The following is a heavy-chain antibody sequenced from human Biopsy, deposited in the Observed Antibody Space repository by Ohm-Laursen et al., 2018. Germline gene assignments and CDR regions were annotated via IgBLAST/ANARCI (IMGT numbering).Heavy chain of an antibody. D-gene: IGHD3-9*01. CDR3: ATKLTGYFHH. J-gene: IGHJ1*01. V-gene: IGHV1-69*13. CDR1: EGTFSNYG. CDR2: NIPILGTG. Sequence: VKISCKAPEGTFSNYGVNWVRQAPEQGLEWLGGNIPILGTGNYAQKFQDRVTVAADTSTSTATMELRSLRSDDTAVYYCATKLTGYFHHWGQGTLVIVSS.